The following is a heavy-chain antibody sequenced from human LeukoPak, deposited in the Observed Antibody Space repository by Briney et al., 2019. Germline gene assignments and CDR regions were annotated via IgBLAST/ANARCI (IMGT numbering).Heavy chain of an antibody. J-gene: IGHJ4*02. CDR3: ASERWSRRSYFDF. CDR2: IFSTGST. V-gene: IGHV4-39*07. CDR1: GGSISSGDYY. Sequence: SQTLSLTCTVSGGSISSGDYYWAWIRQPPGKGLEWIGTIFSTGSTFYSPSLKSRVTISVDTSMTQFSLKLSSVTAADTAVYFCASERWSRRSYFDFWGQGILVTVSS. D-gene: IGHD5-24*01.